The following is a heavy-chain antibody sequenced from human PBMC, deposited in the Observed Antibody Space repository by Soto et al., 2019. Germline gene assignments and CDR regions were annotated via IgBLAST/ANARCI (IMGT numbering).Heavy chain of an antibody. CDR3: AKTSLGAFDV. J-gene: IGHJ3*01. CDR2: IYHSGTT. D-gene: IGHD7-27*01. CDR1: GGSISDYF. Sequence: QVQLQESGPRLVKPSDTLSLTCTVSGGSISDYFSSWIRQPPGKGLEWIGYIYHSGTTRYNPSLKSRVTISIDTSKNQFSLKLTSVNAADTAVYYCAKTSLGAFDVWGQGTMVSVSS. V-gene: IGHV4-59*07.